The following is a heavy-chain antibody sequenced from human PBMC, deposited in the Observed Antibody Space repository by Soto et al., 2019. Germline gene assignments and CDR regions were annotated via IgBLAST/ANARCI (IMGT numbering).Heavy chain of an antibody. J-gene: IGHJ6*02. CDR2: IYHNGRT. CDR1: GASFSGSDYY. Sequence: VLLQESGPGLGKPSQSLSLTCTFSGASFSGSDYYWNWGRKQRGEGLEWIGYIYHNGRTYFNPSLTSRITMSLDTYKNQYSLNLSPVTAADTAVYFCARASTGGAHLRDVWGRGTTVTVS. CDR3: ARASTGGAHLRDV. V-gene: IGHV4-31*03. D-gene: IGHD2-8*02.